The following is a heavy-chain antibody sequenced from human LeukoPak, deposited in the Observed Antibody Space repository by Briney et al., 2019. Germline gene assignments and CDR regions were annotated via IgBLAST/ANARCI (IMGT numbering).Heavy chain of an antibody. D-gene: IGHD3-3*01. J-gene: IGHJ6*03. CDR3: ARRFAVLRFLEWLQAPTSRYYYYYYMDV. CDR2: ISAYNGNT. V-gene: IGHV1-18*01. CDR1: GYTFTSYG. Sequence: ASVKVSCKASGYTFTSYGISWVRQAPGQGLEWMGWISAYNGNTNYAQKFQGRVTMTRDMSTSTVYMELRSLRSDDTAVYYCARRFAVLRFLEWLQAPTSRYYYYYYMDVWGKGTTVTVSS.